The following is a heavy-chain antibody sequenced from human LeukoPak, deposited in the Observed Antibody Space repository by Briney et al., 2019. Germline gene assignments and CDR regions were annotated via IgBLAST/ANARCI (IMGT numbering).Heavy chain of an antibody. CDR2: ISAYNGNT. V-gene: IGHV1-18*01. D-gene: IGHD3-22*01. Sequence: ASVKVFCKASGYTFTSYGISWVRQAPGQGLEWMGWISAYNGNTNYAQKLQGRVTLTTDTSTSTAYMELRSLRSDDTAVYYCARGGGDDYYDSSGYSDYWGQGTLVTVSS. J-gene: IGHJ4*02. CDR3: ARGGGDDYYDSSGYSDY. CDR1: GYTFTSYG.